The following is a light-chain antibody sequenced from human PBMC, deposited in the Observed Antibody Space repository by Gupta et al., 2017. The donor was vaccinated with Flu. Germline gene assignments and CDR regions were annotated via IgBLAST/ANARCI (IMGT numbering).Light chain of an antibody. Sequence: PFSLSASVGDRVTITCRASQSISNRLAWYQQRPGKAPKFFIYKASRVESGIPSRFSGSGSGTEFTLTISSLQPDDFATYYCQQYYSSPLTFGQGTKLDFK. CDR2: KAS. CDR3: QQYYSSPLT. V-gene: IGKV1-5*03. J-gene: IGKJ2*01. CDR1: QSISNR.